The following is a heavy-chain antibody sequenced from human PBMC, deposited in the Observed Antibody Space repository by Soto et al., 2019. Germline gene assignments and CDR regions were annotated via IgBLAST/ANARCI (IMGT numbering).Heavy chain of an antibody. J-gene: IGHJ6*02. V-gene: IGHV1-69*12. CDR1: GCTFSSYA. CDR3: ARVKEYYDSSGSVYYYYGMDF. CDR2: IIPIFGTA. Sequence: QVQLVQSGAGVKKPGSSVRVSCKASGCTFSSYAISWVRQAPGQGLEWMGGIIPIFGTANYAQKVQGRGTITADESTSTAYMELISLRSEDTAVYYCARVKEYYDSSGSVYYYYGMDFWGQGTPVTVSS. D-gene: IGHD3-22*01.